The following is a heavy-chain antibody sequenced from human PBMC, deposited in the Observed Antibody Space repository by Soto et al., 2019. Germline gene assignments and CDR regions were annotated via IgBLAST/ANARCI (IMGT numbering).Heavy chain of an antibody. CDR3: AREVTVTTFQYYYYGMDV. V-gene: IGHV6-1*01. Sequence: SQTLSFTCAVSVDSVSSNSAACNGSRQSPSRGLKCLGRTYYRSKWYNDYAQSVKSRITITPDTSKNQFSLQLNSVTPADTAVYYCAREVTVTTFQYYYYGMDVWGQGTPVTVSS. J-gene: IGHJ6*02. CDR1: VDSVSSNSAA. D-gene: IGHD4-17*01. CDR2: TYYRSKWYN.